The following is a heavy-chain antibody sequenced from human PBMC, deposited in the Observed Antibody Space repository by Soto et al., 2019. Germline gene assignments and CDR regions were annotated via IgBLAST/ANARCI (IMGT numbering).Heavy chain of an antibody. CDR1: GFTFSSYG. Sequence: QVQLVESGGGVVQPGRSLRLSCAASGFTFSSYGMHWVRQAPGKGLEWVAVISYDGSNNDYADSVKGRFTISRDHSKYAPYLQMSSLRDEDTAVYYCANSPQYYDGSGSYLTDWGQGTLFTVSS. CDR2: ISYDGSNN. V-gene: IGHV3-30*18. D-gene: IGHD3-10*01. CDR3: ANSPQYYDGSGSYLTD. J-gene: IGHJ4*02.